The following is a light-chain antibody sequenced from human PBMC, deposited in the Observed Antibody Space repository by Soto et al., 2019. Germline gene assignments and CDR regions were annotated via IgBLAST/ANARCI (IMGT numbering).Light chain of an antibody. V-gene: IGKV1-9*01. Sequence: IQLTQSPSSLSASVGDRVTITCRASQGISSFLAWYQQKPGRAPKLLIYGASTLQSGVPSRFSGSGSGTEFTLTISSLQPEDFATYYCQQLNSFPIAVGPGTKVEIQ. CDR1: QGISSF. CDR3: QQLNSFPIA. J-gene: IGKJ3*01. CDR2: GAS.